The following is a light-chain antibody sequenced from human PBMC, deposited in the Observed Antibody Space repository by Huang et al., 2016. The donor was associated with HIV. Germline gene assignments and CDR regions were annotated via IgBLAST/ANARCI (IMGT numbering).Light chain of an antibody. CDR1: HRISSW. J-gene: IGKJ1*01. Sequence: DIQMTQSPSTLSAFVGDRVTITCRTSHRISSWLDWYQQKPWKAPNLLISKASNLESGVPSRFSGNGSGTEFTLTISGLQPDDLATYYCQQQWTFGQGTKVEI. CDR2: KAS. CDR3: QQQWT. V-gene: IGKV1-5*03.